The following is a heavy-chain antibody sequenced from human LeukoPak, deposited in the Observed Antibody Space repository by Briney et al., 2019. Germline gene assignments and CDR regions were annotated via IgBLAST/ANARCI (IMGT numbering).Heavy chain of an antibody. CDR3: ARVLRADWGPAEYFQP. Sequence: SETLSLTCTVSGGSISSYYWSWIRQPPGKGLEWIGYIYYSGSTSYNPSLKSRVTISVDTSKNQFSLKLNSVTAADTAVYYCARVLRADWGPAEYFQPWGQGTLVTVSS. J-gene: IGHJ1*01. CDR1: GGSISSYY. V-gene: IGHV4-59*01. CDR2: IYYSGST. D-gene: IGHD7-27*01.